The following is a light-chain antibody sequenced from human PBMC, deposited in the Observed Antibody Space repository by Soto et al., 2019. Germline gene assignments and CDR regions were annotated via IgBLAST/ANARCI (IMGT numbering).Light chain of an antibody. Sequence: EIVLTQSPATLSLSPGERATLSCRASQSVSSYLAWYQQKPGHAPRLLIYDASNRATGIPARFSGSESGTDFTLPISSLETEDFAVYYCQPRSNWPPITFGGGTKVEIK. CDR1: QSVSSY. CDR2: DAS. J-gene: IGKJ4*01. CDR3: QPRSNWPPIT. V-gene: IGKV3-11*01.